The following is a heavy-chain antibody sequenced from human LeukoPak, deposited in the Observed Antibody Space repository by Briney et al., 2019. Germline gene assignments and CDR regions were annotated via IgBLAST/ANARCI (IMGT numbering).Heavy chain of an antibody. CDR1: GGSISSYY. CDR2: IYYSGST. D-gene: IGHD5-18*01. J-gene: IGHJ4*02. V-gene: IGHV4-59*01. Sequence: SGTLSLTCTVSGGSISSYYWSWIRQPPGKGLEWIGYIYYSGSTNYNPSLKSRVTISVDTSKNQFSLKLSSVTAADTAVYYCARSSDTAMVSNYWGQGTLVTVSS. CDR3: ARSSDTAMVSNY.